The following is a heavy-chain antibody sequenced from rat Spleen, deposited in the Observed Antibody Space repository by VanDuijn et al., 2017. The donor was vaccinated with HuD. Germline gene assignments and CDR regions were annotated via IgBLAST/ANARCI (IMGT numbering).Heavy chain of an antibody. V-gene: IGHV5-25*01. CDR1: GFTFSNYY. CDR3: IRDVSFDY. CDR2: ITTTGDNT. J-gene: IGHJ2*01. D-gene: IGHD1-12*01. Sequence: EVQLVDSGGGLVRPGRSMKLSCAASGFTFSNYYMAWVRQTPTKGLEWVASITTTGDNTYYRDSVKGRFTISRDNAKSTLYLQMDSLRSEDTATYYCIRDVSFDYWGQGVMVTVSS.